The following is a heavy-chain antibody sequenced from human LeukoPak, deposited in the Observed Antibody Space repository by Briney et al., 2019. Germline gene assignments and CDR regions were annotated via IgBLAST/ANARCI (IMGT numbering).Heavy chain of an antibody. Sequence: SQTLSLTCTVSGGSISSGGYYWSWIRQHPGKGLEWIGYIYYSGSTYYNPSLKCRVTISVDTSKNQFSLKLSSVTSADTAVYYCASSTVTEVYYYYGMDVWGQGTTVTVSS. D-gene: IGHD4-17*01. CDR3: ASSTVTEVYYYYGMDV. J-gene: IGHJ6*02. V-gene: IGHV4-31*03. CDR1: GGSISSGGYY. CDR2: IYYSGST.